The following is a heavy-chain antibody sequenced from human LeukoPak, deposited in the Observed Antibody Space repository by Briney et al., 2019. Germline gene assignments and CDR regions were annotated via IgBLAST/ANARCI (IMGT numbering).Heavy chain of an antibody. J-gene: IGHJ5*02. CDR3: ARPFVDFWSGYYRRDWFDP. Sequence: ASVKVSCKASGYTFTDFDINWVRQATGQGLEWMGRVTPNTGKTGYAQKFQGRVTITRDTSINTVYMELSSLRSDDTAIYYCARPFVDFWSGYYRRDWFDPWGQGTLVTVSS. CDR2: VTPNTGKT. CDR1: GYTFTDFD. V-gene: IGHV1-8*03. D-gene: IGHD3-3*01.